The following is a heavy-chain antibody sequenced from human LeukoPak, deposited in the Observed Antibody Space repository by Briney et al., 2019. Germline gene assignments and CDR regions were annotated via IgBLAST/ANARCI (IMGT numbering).Heavy chain of an antibody. CDR2: INSDGINT. V-gene: IGHV3-74*01. Sequence: GGSLRLSCTASGFKFDDYGMTWVRQAPGKGLVWVSRINSDGINTCYADSVKGRFTISRDNAKNTLNLQMNSLRAEDTAVYYCARDLGQYYDTSDNWFDPWGQGTLVTVSS. J-gene: IGHJ5*02. CDR1: GFKFDDYG. CDR3: ARDLGQYYDTSDNWFDP. D-gene: IGHD3-22*01.